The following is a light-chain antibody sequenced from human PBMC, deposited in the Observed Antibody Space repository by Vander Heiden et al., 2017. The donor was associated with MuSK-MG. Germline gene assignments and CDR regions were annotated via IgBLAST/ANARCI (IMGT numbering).Light chain of an antibody. V-gene: IGLV2-11*01. CDR1: SSDVGGYNF. CDR2: DVT. Sequence: QSALTPPRSVSGSPGQSVTLSCTGTSSDVGGYNFVSWYQQHPDKAPKLVIYDVTKRPSGVPDRFSGSKSGGTASLTISGLQADDDADYYCCSYAGTSTFGVFGGGTKLTVL. J-gene: IGLJ2*01. CDR3: CSYAGTSTFGV.